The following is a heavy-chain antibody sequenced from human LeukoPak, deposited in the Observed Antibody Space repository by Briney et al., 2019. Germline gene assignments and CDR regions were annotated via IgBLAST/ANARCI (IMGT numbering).Heavy chain of an antibody. D-gene: IGHD6-19*01. CDR2: INEDGGKK. CDR3: ARNGGWYRFDS. CDR1: GFTFSNYW. V-gene: IGHV3-7*01. J-gene: IGHJ4*02. Sequence: GGSLRPSCTASGFTFSNYWMSWVRQAPGKGLEWVANINEDGGKKEYADSVKGRFTISRDNAKKSLQLQMNSLRVEDTAVYYCARNGGWYRFDSWGQGTLVTVPS.